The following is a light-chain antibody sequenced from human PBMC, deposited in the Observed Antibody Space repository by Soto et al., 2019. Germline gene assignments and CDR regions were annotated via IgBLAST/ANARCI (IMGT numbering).Light chain of an antibody. J-gene: IGKJ5*01. CDR2: DAS. V-gene: IGKV3-11*01. CDR1: QSVSSY. CDR3: QQRSNWPRS. Sequence: IGLTQFPATLSLSPGERAILPCRASQSVSSYLVWYQQKPGQAPRLLIYDASNRVTGIPDRFSGSGSGTDFTLTISSLEPEDFAVYYCQQRSNWPRSFGQGTRLEIK.